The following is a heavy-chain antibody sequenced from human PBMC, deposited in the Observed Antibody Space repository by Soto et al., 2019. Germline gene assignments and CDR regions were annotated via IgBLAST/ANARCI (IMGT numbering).Heavy chain of an antibody. J-gene: IGHJ6*02. D-gene: IGHD2-2*01. Sequence: GGSLRLSCAASGFTFSSYWMSWVRQAPGKGLEWVANIKQDGSEEYYVDSVKGRFTISRDNAKSSLYLQMNSLRAEDTAVYYCARSRPPQLLRERRHSSNATDVWCQATSVTV. CDR1: GFTFSSYW. CDR2: IKQDGSEE. CDR3: ARSRPPQLLRERRHSSNATDV. V-gene: IGHV3-7*01.